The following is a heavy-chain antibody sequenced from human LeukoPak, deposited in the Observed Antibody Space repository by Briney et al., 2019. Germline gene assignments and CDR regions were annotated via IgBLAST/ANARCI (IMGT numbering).Heavy chain of an antibody. D-gene: IGHD3-16*01. CDR3: ARGQKWGRSWFDP. CDR1: GGSFSGYY. CDR2: INHSGST. J-gene: IGHJ5*02. Sequence: PSETLSLTCAVYGGSFSGYYWSWIRRPPGKGLEWIGEINHSGSTNYNPSLKSRLTISVDTSKNQFSLKLSSVTAADTAVYYCARGQKWGRSWFDPWGQGTLVTVSS. V-gene: IGHV4-34*01.